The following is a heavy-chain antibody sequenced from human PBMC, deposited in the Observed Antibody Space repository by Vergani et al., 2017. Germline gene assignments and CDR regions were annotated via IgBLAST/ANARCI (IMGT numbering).Heavy chain of an antibody. D-gene: IGHD3-3*01. V-gene: IGHV1-8*01. Sequence: QVQLVQSGAEVKKPGASVKVSCKASGYTFTSYDINWVRQATGQGLEWMGWMNPNSGNTNYAQKFQGRVTMTEDTSTDTAYMELSSLRSEDTAVYYCATTRRVFGVVTTFDYWGQGTLVTVSS. CDR2: MNPNSGNT. J-gene: IGHJ4*02. CDR3: ATTRRVFGVVTTFDY. CDR1: GYTFTSYD.